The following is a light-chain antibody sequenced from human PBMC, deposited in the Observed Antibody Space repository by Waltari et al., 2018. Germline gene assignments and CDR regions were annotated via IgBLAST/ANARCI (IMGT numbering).Light chain of an antibody. CDR2: QDT. V-gene: IGLV3-1*01. CDR1: KWGDLY. CDR3: QAWVSSTAV. Sequence: SYGLTQPPSVSVSPGQTARITCSGPKWGDLYVFWYQQKPGQSPVLVIYQDTQRPSGIPERFSGSTSGNTATLTISGAQPMDEADYYCQAWVSSTAVFGGGTRLAVL. J-gene: IGLJ2*01.